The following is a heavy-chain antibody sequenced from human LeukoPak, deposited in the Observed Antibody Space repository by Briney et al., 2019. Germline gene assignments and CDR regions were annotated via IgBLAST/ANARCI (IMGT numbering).Heavy chain of an antibody. CDR1: GYSFTNYW. Sequence: PGESLKISCKASGYSFTNYWIGWVRQMPGKGLEWMGIIYPGDSDTRYSPSFQGQVTISADKSISTAYLQWSSLKASDTAMYYCARLWFGELLPLNWFDPWGQGTLVTVSS. CDR2: IYPGDSDT. D-gene: IGHD3-10*01. V-gene: IGHV5-51*01. J-gene: IGHJ5*02. CDR3: ARLWFGELLPLNWFDP.